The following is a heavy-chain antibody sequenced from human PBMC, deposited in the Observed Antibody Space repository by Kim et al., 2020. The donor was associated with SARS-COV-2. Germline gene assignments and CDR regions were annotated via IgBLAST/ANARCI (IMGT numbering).Heavy chain of an antibody. Sequence: ASVKVSCKASGYTFTGYYMHWVRQAPGQRLEWMGWINPDSGGTNYAQKFQGRVTMTRDTSTSTAYMELSSLRSDDTAVYYCARPTMLSYMTMFRGAAGWSGMDVWGQGTMVTVSS. CDR2: INPDSGGT. V-gene: IGHV1-2*02. CDR1: GYTFTGYY. CDR3: ARPTMLSYMTMFRGAAGWSGMDV. D-gene: IGHD3-10*01. J-gene: IGHJ6*02.